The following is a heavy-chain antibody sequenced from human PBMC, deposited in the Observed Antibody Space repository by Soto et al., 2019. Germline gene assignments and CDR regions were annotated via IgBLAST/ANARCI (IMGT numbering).Heavy chain of an antibody. J-gene: IGHJ6*02. CDR3: AKALDPDYYYYGMDV. CDR1: GFTFSSYG. V-gene: IGHV3-30*18. Sequence: PGGSLRLSCAASGFTFSSYGMHWVRQAPGKGLEWVAVISYDGSNKYYADSVKGRFTISRDNSKNTLYLQMNSLRAEDTAVYYCAKALDPDYYYYGMDVWGQGTTVTVPS. CDR2: ISYDGSNK.